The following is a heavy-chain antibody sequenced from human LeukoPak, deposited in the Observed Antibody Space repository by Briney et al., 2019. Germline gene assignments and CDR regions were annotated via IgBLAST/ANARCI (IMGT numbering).Heavy chain of an antibody. CDR3: GNRGVVIRVILVGFHKEAYYFDS. CDR1: GPTLSNYG. CDR2: ISGKGRTT. J-gene: IGHJ4*02. Sequence: GGSLRLACAVSGPTLSNYGAGWARQPPGGWRGWVTGISGKGRTTNCADSVKCRFTITRANPNNTLYLHLCSLRAGHTAMFLCGNRGVVIRVILVGFHKEAYYFDSWGQGALVTVSS. V-gene: IGHV3-23*01. D-gene: IGHD3-22*01.